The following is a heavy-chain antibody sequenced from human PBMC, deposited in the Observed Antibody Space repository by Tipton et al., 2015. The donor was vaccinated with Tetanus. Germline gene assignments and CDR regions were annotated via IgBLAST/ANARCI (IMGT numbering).Heavy chain of an antibody. CDR2: ISGNNGDT. D-gene: IGHD4-17*01. CDR3: ARDRGHGDYSFYFDY. CDR1: GYIFTSYG. V-gene: IGHV1-18*01. Sequence: QVQLVQSGAEVKKPGASMKVSCKAFGYIFTSYGISWVRQAPGQGLEWMGWISGNNGDTKYAQNLQGRVTMTTDTSTSTVYMELSSLRSEDTAVYYCARDRGHGDYSFYFDYWGQGTLVTVSS. J-gene: IGHJ4*02.